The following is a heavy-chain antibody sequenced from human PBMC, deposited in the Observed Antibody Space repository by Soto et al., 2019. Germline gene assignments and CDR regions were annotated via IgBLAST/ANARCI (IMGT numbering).Heavy chain of an antibody. J-gene: IGHJ3*02. CDR3: ARDTETLGPRANDALDI. CDR2: INAGSGNT. D-gene: IGHD3-3*02. Sequence: ASVLVSCKAAGYTFSTYTMNWVRQAPGQSLEWMGWINAGSGNTKYSQTFQGRVSITRDTSASQVYMELTGLKSEDTAMYYCARDTETLGPRANDALDIWGQGTMGTVSS. V-gene: IGHV1-3*01. CDR1: GYTFSTYT.